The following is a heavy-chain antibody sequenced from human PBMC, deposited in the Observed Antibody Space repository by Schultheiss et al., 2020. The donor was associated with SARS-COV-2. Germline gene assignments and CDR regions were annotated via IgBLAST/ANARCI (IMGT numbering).Heavy chain of an antibody. CDR1: GFTFSSYA. Sequence: GGSLRLSCAASGFTFSSYAMSWVRQAPGKGLEWVSAISGSGGSTYYADSVKGRFTISRDNSKNTLYLQMNSLRAEDTAVYYCAKDNESSGWYNYYYGMDVWGQGTTGTVSS. CDR3: AKDNESSGWYNYYYGMDV. CDR2: ISGSGGST. D-gene: IGHD6-19*01. V-gene: IGHV3-23*01. J-gene: IGHJ6*02.